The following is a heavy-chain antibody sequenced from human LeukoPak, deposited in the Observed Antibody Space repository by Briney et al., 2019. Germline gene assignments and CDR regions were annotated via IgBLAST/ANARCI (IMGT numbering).Heavy chain of an antibody. J-gene: IGHJ4*01. Sequence: GGSLRLSCAASGFSVSSYEIDWVRQAPGKGLEWVSHISGSGYATSYADSVKGRFTISRDNAKNSLYLQMNSLRAADTAVYYCARDQFGTRLDWGQGTLVTVSS. V-gene: IGHV3-48*03. CDR1: GFSVSSYE. CDR3: ARDQFGTRLD. D-gene: IGHD1-1*01. CDR2: ISGSGYAT.